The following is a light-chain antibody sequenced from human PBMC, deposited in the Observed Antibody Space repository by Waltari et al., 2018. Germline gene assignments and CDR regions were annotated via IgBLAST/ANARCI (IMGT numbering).Light chain of an antibody. CDR1: QSFSRA. V-gene: IGKV3-20*01. J-gene: IGKJ1*01. Sequence: DIVLTQSPGNLSLSQGERATLSCRASQSFSRALAWYQQKPGQAPRLLIYDASTRAIGIPDRFSGGGSGTDFSLTISRLEPEDFAVYYCQHYVRLPVTFGQGTTVEIK. CDR3: QHYVRLPVT. CDR2: DAS.